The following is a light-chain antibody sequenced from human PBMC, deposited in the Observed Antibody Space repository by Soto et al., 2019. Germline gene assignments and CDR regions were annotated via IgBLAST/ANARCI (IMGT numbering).Light chain of an antibody. Sequence: EMVLTQSPGTLSLSPGERATLSCRASQSVSSSFLAWYQQKPGQAPRLLIYGASRRATGSPYRFSGSGAGAAGTITISRLEHEVFAVYYCQQCGSSPPCTFSQGNKVVIK. V-gene: IGKV3-20*01. CDR2: GAS. CDR1: QSVSSSF. J-gene: IGKJ1*01. CDR3: QQCGSSPPCT.